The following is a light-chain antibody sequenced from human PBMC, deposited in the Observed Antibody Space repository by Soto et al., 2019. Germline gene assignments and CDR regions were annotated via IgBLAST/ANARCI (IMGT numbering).Light chain of an antibody. Sequence: DIQMTQSPSTLSASVGDRVTITCRASQSISSWLAWYQQKPGKAPKLRIYKASSLESGVPSRFSGSGSGTEFNLTISSLQPDDFATYYCQQYNGTFGQGTKVEIK. CDR2: KAS. V-gene: IGKV1-5*03. CDR1: QSISSW. CDR3: QQYNGT. J-gene: IGKJ1*01.